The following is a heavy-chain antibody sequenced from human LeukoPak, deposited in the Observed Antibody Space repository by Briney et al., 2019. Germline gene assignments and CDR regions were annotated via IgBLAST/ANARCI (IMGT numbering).Heavy chain of an antibody. CDR3: ARDLGPGGKYDY. J-gene: IGHJ4*02. CDR1: GYSISSGYY. D-gene: IGHD1-26*01. CDR2: IYYSGST. V-gene: IGHV4-38-2*02. Sequence: PSETLSLTCTVSGYSISSGYYWGWIRQPPGKGLEWIGSIYYSGSTYYNPSLKSRVTISVETSKNQLSLKLSSVTAADTAVYYCARDLGPGGKYDYWGQGTLVTVSS.